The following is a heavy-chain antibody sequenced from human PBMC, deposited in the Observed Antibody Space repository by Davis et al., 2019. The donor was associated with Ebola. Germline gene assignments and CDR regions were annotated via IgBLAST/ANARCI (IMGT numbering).Heavy chain of an antibody. CDR2: IYPGDSDT. V-gene: IGHV5-51*01. Sequence: GGSLRLSCKGSGYSFTSYWIGWVRQMPGKGLEWMGIIYPGDSDTRYSPSFQGQVTISADKSISTAYLQWSSLKASDTAMYYCARLVMGWELPWIDYWGQGTLVTVSS. D-gene: IGHD1-26*01. CDR1: GYSFTSYW. CDR3: ARLVMGWELPWIDY. J-gene: IGHJ4*02.